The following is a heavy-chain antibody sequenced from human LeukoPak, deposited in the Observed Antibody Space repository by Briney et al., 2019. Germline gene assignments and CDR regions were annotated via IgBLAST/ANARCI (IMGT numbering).Heavy chain of an antibody. CDR2: ISSSSSYI. CDR1: GFTFSSYW. CDR3: ARGSSGWYNWFDP. Sequence: GGSLRLSCAVSGFTFSSYWMHWVRQAPGKGLEWVSSISSSSSYIYYADSVKGRFTISRDNAKNSLYLQMNSLRAEDTAVYYCARGSSGWYNWFDPWGQGTLVTVSS. D-gene: IGHD6-19*01. V-gene: IGHV3-21*01. J-gene: IGHJ5*02.